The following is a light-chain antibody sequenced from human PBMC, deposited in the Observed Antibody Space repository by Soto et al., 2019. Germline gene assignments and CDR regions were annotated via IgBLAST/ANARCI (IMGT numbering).Light chain of an antibody. V-gene: IGKV3-20*01. CDR2: GAS. CDR3: QQYGSSRLT. Sequence: IVLTQSPGTLSLSPGERVTLSCRASQSVTSSYLAWYQQKPGQAPRLLIYGASTRATGIPDRFSGSGSGTDFTLTISRLEPEDFAVYYCQQYGSSRLTFGGGTKVDIK. J-gene: IGKJ4*01. CDR1: QSVTSSY.